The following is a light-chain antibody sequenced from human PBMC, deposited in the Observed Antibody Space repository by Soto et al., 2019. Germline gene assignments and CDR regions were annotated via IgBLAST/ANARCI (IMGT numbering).Light chain of an antibody. CDR1: QSILYSSNNKNH. Sequence: DIVMTQSPDSLAVSLGERATINCKSSQSILYSSNNKNHLGWYQQKPGQPPKLLIYWASTRESGVPDRFSGSGSGTDFTLTISSRRAEDVAVYYCQQYYSTPLTFGGGTKVEIK. J-gene: IGKJ4*01. CDR3: QQYYSTPLT. V-gene: IGKV4-1*01. CDR2: WAS.